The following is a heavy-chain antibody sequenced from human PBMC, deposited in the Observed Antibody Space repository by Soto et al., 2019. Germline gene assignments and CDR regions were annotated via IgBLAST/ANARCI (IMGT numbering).Heavy chain of an antibody. D-gene: IGHD3-10*01. CDR1: GFTFRSYS. CDR3: ARSSGGSGKLWNYYGMDV. V-gene: IGHV3-21*06. J-gene: IGHJ6*02. CDR2: ISSGSSYI. Sequence: EVQLVESGGGLVKPGGSLRLSCAASGFTFRSYSMNWVRQAPGKGLEWVSSISSGSSYIYYADSVKGRFTISRDNAKNSLYLQMNSLRAEDTAVYYWARSSGGSGKLWNYYGMDVWGQGTTVTVSS.